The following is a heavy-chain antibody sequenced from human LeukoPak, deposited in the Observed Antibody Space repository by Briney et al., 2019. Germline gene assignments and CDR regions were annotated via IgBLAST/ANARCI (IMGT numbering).Heavy chain of an antibody. V-gene: IGHV3-48*03. D-gene: IGHD6-13*01. Sequence: PGGSLRLSCAASGFTFSSYEMNWVRQAPGKGLEWVSYIGSSGRTIYYADSVKGRFTMSRDNAKNSLYLQMNSLRDEDTAVYYCARDSGISWYFDSWGQGTLVTVSS. J-gene: IGHJ4*02. CDR2: IGSSGRTI. CDR3: ARDSGISWYFDS. CDR1: GFTFSSYE.